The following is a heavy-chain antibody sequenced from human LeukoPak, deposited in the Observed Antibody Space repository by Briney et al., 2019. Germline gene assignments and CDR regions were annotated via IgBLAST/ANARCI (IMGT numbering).Heavy chain of an antibody. CDR1: GSNFTSYW. CDR3: ARRLIDYDSSGYYFDY. Sequence: GASLQISCKGSGSNFTSYWIGWVRQLPGKGADWMGIIYPGDSDTRYSPSFQGQVTISADKSISTAYLQWSSLKASDTAMYYCARRLIDYDSSGYYFDYWGQGTLVTVSS. V-gene: IGHV5-51*01. J-gene: IGHJ4*02. CDR2: IYPGDSDT. D-gene: IGHD3-22*01.